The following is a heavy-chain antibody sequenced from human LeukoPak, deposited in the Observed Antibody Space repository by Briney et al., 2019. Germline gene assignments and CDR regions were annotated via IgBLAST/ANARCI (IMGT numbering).Heavy chain of an antibody. J-gene: IGHJ5*02. Sequence: GGSLRLSCAASGFTFSSYEMNWVRQAPGEGLEWVSYISSSGSTIYYADSVKGRFTISRDNDKNSLYLQMNSLRAEDTAVYYCAREAVAGTAPWGQGTLVTVSS. CDR3: AREAVAGTAP. CDR1: GFTFSSYE. V-gene: IGHV3-48*03. CDR2: ISSSGSTI. D-gene: IGHD6-19*01.